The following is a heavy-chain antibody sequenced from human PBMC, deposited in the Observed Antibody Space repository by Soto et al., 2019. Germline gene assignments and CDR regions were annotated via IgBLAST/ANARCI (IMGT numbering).Heavy chain of an antibody. D-gene: IGHD6-6*01. Sequence: EVQLVESGGGLVQPGGSLKLSCAASGFTFSGSAMHWVRQASGKGLEWVGRIRSKANSYATAYAASVKGRFTISRDDSKNRAYLQMNSLKTEDTAVYYCNTRGRQINSSSSSGGLDYWGQGTLVTVSS. J-gene: IGHJ4*02. CDR2: IRSKANSYAT. CDR1: GFTFSGSA. V-gene: IGHV3-73*02. CDR3: NTRGRQINSSSSSGGLDY.